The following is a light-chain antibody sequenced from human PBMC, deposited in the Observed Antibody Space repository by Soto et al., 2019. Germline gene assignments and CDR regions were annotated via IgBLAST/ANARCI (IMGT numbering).Light chain of an antibody. J-gene: IGKJ2*01. V-gene: IGKV3-20*01. CDR2: GAS. Sequence: ESGLTQSPGTLSLSPGERATLSCRASQSVSSNYLAWYQQKPGQAPRLLIYGASSRATGIPDRFSGSGSGTDFTLTISRLEPEDFAVYYCHQYGSAPYTFGQGTKLEIK. CDR3: HQYGSAPYT. CDR1: QSVSSNY.